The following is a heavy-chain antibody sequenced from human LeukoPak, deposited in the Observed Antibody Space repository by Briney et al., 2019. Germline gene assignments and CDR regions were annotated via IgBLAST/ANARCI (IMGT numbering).Heavy chain of an antibody. Sequence: GGSLRLSCAGSGFAFSECWMHWARQTPEKGLMWVSRINDGGTYTAYADSVKGRFAVSRDNAENTLYLQMDSLTVEDTGLYYCVRGIKIMGLRAFDYWGQGTPVTVSS. J-gene: IGHJ4*02. D-gene: IGHD2-21*01. CDR1: GFAFSECW. CDR2: INDGGTYT. CDR3: VRGIKIMGLRAFDY. V-gene: IGHV3-74*01.